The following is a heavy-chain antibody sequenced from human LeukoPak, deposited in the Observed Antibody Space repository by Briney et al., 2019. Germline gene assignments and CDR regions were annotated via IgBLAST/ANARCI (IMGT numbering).Heavy chain of an antibody. J-gene: IGHJ5*02. Sequence: SETLSLTCTVSGGSISSYYWGWIRQPPGKGLEWIGNVYYSGSTFYNPPLRSRVTISVDTSKNQFSLKLSSVTAADTAVYYCARRVVAANEGWFDPWGQGTLVTVSS. CDR2: VYYSGST. CDR1: GGSISSYY. V-gene: IGHV4-39*01. D-gene: IGHD2-15*01. CDR3: ARRVVAANEGWFDP.